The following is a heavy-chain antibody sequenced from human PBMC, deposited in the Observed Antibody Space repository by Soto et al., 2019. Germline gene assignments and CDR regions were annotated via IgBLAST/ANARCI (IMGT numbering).Heavy chain of an antibody. CDR3: AAESMDLYGMDV. CDR2: IVVGSGNT. Sequence: SSVKVSCKASGFTFTSSAVQWVRQARGQRLEWIGWIVVGSGNTNYAQKFQERVTITRDMSTSTAYMELSSLRSEDTAVYYCAAESMDLYGMDVWGQGTKVTVS. CDR1: GFTFTSSA. J-gene: IGHJ6*02. V-gene: IGHV1-58*01. D-gene: IGHD3-10*01.